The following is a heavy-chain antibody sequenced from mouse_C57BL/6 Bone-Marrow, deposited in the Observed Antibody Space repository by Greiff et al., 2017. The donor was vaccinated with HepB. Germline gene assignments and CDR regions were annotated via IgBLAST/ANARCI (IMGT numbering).Heavy chain of an antibody. CDR3: ARHSDYYGSSWFAY. CDR1: GFTFSDYY. D-gene: IGHD1-1*01. V-gene: IGHV5-12*01. J-gene: IGHJ3*01. Sequence: DVHLVESGGGLVQPGGSLKLSCAASGFTFSDYYMYWVRQTPEKRLEWVAYISNGGGSTYYPDTVKGRFTISRDNAKNTLYLQMSRLKSEDTAMYYCARHSDYYGSSWFAYWGQGTLVTVSA. CDR2: ISNGGGST.